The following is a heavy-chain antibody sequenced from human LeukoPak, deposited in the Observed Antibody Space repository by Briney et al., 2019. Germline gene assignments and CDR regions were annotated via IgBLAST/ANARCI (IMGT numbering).Heavy chain of an antibody. V-gene: IGHV4-39*02. Sequence: SETLSLTCTVSGGSISSSSYYWGWIRQPPGKGLEWMGSVSHRGREYYRSSLKSRVTISVDASNNRFSLSLKSVTAADTATYYCASEQAYDHLPGHYKTEYFLQWGQGSLVTVSS. CDR2: VSHRGRE. CDR3: ASEQAYDHLPGHYKTEYFLQ. D-gene: IGHD3-9*01. J-gene: IGHJ1*01. CDR1: GGSISSSSYY.